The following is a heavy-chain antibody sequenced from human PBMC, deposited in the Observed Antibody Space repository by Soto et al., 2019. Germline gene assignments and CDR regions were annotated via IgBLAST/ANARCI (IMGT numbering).Heavy chain of an antibody. D-gene: IGHD3-22*01. V-gene: IGHV3-9*01. CDR3: AKDKSSGYYPQKYYYGMDV. CDR2: ISWNSGSI. CDR1: GFTFRSNW. J-gene: IGHJ6*02. Sequence: SLRLSCAASGFTFRSNWMSWVRQAPGKGLEWVSGISWNSGSIGYADSVKGRFTISRDNAKNSLYLQMNSLRAEDTALYYCAKDKSSGYYPQKYYYGMDVWGQGTTVTVSS.